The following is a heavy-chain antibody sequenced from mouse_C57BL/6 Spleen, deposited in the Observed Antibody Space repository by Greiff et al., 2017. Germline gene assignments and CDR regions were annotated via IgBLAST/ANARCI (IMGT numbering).Heavy chain of an antibody. CDR2: IYPGDGDT. CDR3: ARRGLTGTSDY. Sequence: VQLQQSGPELVKPGASVKISCKASGYAFSSSWMNWVKQRPGTGLEWIGRIYPGDGDTNYNGKFKGKATLTADKSSSTAYMQLSSLTSEDSAVYFCARRGLTGTSDYGGQGTTLTVSS. J-gene: IGHJ2*01. D-gene: IGHD4-1*01. CDR1: GYAFSSSW. V-gene: IGHV1-82*01.